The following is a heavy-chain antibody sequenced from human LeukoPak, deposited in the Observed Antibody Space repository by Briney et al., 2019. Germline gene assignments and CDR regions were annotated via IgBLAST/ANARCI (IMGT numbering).Heavy chain of an antibody. Sequence: PSETLSLTCTVSGGSISSSSYYWGWIRQPPGKGLEWIGSIYYSGSTYYNPSLKSRVTISVDTSKNQFSLKLSSVTAADTAVYYCARPDGQIYNWLDPWGQGTLVTVSS. CDR1: GGSISSSSYY. CDR3: ARPDGQIYNWLDP. D-gene: IGHD2/OR15-2a*01. V-gene: IGHV4-39*01. J-gene: IGHJ5*02. CDR2: IYYSGST.